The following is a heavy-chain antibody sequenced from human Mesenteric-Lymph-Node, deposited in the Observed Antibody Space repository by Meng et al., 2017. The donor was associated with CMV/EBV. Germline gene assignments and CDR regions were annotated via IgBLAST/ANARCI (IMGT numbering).Heavy chain of an antibody. D-gene: IGHD3-9*01. Sequence: GGSLRLSCAASGFTVSNNYMSWVRQAPGKGLEWVSLIYTDDTTFYADSVRGRFTISRDNSKNTLYLQMSSLRAEDTAVYYCARDVRNYDVLTGHYTTVLGARGWGQGTLVTVSS. V-gene: IGHV3-66*02. CDR3: ARDVRNYDVLTGHYTTVLGARG. CDR1: GFTVSNNY. J-gene: IGHJ4*02. CDR2: IYTDDTT.